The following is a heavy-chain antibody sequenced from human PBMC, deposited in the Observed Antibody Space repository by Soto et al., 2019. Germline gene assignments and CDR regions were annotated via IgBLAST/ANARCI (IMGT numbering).Heavy chain of an antibody. D-gene: IGHD2-15*01. CDR3: ARHTPAISISDH. Sequence: TSETLSLTCTVSGGSISSSSYYWGWIRQPPGKGMEWIGSIYYSGSTYYNTSLKSRVTISVDTSKKQFSLKLSSVTAADTAVYYCARHTPAISISDHWGQGTLVTVSS. V-gene: IGHV4-39*01. J-gene: IGHJ4*02. CDR1: GGSISSSSYY. CDR2: IYYSGST.